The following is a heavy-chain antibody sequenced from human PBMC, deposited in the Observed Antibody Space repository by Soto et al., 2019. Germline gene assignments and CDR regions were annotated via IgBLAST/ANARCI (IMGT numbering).Heavy chain of an antibody. V-gene: IGHV1-69*13. CDR2: IIPIFGTA. D-gene: IGHD3-10*01. CDR3: ARGGTMVRGPGTNGSEP. CDR1: GGTFSSYA. J-gene: IGHJ5*02. Sequence: SVKVSCKASGGTFSSYAISWVRQAPGQGLEWMGGIIPIFGTANYAQKFQGRVTITADESTSTAYMELSSLRSEDTAVYYCARGGTMVRGPGTNGSEPWGKGNMVIFSS.